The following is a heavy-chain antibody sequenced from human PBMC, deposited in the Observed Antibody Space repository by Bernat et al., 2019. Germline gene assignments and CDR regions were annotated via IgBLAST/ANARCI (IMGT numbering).Heavy chain of an antibody. Sequence: EVQLVESGGGLVQSGGSLKLSCAASGFTFSGSAMHWVRQASGKGLEWVGRIRSKANSYATAYAASVKGRFTISRDDSKNTAYLQMNSLKTEDRAVYYCTRPYCYGSGRSGPNDYWGQGTLVTVSS. CDR2: IRSKANSYAT. D-gene: IGHD3-10*01. V-gene: IGHV3-73*02. CDR1: GFTFSGSA. CDR3: TRPYCYGSGRSGPNDY. J-gene: IGHJ4*02.